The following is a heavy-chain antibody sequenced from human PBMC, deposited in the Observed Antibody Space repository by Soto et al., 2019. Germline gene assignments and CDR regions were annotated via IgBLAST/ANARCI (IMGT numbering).Heavy chain of an antibody. CDR3: AKEAMVRGVMGMDV. Sequence: QVQLVESGGGVVQPGRSLRLSCAASGFTFSSYGMHWVRQAPGKGLEWVAVISYDGSNKYYAASVKGRFTISRDNSKNTLYMQMNSLRAEDKAVYYCAKEAMVRGVMGMDVWGQGTTVTVSS. V-gene: IGHV3-30*18. J-gene: IGHJ6*02. CDR2: ISYDGSNK. CDR1: GFTFSSYG. D-gene: IGHD3-10*01.